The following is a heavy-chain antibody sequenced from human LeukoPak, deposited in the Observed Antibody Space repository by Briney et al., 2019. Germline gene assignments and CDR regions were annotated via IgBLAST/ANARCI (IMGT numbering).Heavy chain of an antibody. J-gene: IGHJ4*02. Sequence: GGSLRLSCAASGFTFSSYGMHWVRQAPGKGLEWVAFIRYDGSNKYYADSVKGRFTISRDNSKNTLYLQMNSLRAEDTAVYYCAKSGGETYYDFWSGYPFDYWGQGTLVTVSS. CDR2: IRYDGSNK. CDR3: AKSGGETYYDFWSGYPFDY. V-gene: IGHV3-30*02. CDR1: GFTFSSYG. D-gene: IGHD3-3*01.